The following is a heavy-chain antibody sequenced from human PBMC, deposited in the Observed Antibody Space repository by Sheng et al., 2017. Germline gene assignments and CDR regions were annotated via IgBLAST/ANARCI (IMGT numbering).Heavy chain of an antibody. CDR1: GGSVSSGSYY. D-gene: IGHD3-3*01. V-gene: IGHV4-61*01. CDR2: IYYSGST. J-gene: IGHJ4*02. Sequence: QVQLQESGPGLVKPSETLSLTCTVSGGSVSSGSYYWSWIRQPPGKGLEWIGYIYYSGSTNYNPSLKSRVTISVDKSKNQFSLKLSSVTAADTAVYYCARGGGGWSGDIDCWGQGTLVTVSS. CDR3: ARGGGGWSGDIDC.